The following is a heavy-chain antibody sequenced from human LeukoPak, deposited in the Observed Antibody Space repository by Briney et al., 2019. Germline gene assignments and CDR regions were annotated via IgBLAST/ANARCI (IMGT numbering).Heavy chain of an antibody. Sequence: ASVKVSCKASGYTFTSYGISWVRQAPGQGLEWMGWISAYNGNTNYAQKLQGRVTMTTDTSTSTDYMELSSLRSEDTAVYFCDRVRITMVRGVPWINWFDPWGQGTLVTVSS. CDR3: DRVRITMVRGVPWINWFDP. J-gene: IGHJ5*02. V-gene: IGHV1-18*01. CDR2: ISAYNGNT. CDR1: GYTFTSYG. D-gene: IGHD3-10*01.